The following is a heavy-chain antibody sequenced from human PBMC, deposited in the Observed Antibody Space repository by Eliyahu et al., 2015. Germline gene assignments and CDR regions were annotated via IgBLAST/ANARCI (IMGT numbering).Heavy chain of an antibody. J-gene: IGHJ4*02. CDR3: ARNTKEPLTGYPLDY. V-gene: IGHV4-4*02. CDR1: GXSXXXSNW. Sequence: QVQLQESGPGLVKPSGTLXLXCAVSGXSXXXSNWWSWVRQPXGKGLEWIGEIYHSGSTNYNPSLKSRVTISVDKSKNQFSLKLSSVTAADTAVYYCARNTKEPLTGYPLDYWGQGTLVTVSS. CDR2: IYHSGST. D-gene: IGHD3-9*01.